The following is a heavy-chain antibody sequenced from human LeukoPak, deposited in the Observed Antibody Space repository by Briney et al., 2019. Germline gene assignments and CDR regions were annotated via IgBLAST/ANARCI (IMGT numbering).Heavy chain of an antibody. CDR3: ARAPRIAVAGAFDY. CDR1: GFTFSSYW. Sequence: PGGSLRLSCAASGFTFSSYWMSWVRQAPGKGLEWVANIKQDGREKYYVDSVKGRFTISRDNAKNSLYLQMNSLRAEDTAVYYCARAPRIAVAGAFDYWGQGTLVTVSS. J-gene: IGHJ4*02. V-gene: IGHV3-7*01. CDR2: IKQDGREK. D-gene: IGHD6-19*01.